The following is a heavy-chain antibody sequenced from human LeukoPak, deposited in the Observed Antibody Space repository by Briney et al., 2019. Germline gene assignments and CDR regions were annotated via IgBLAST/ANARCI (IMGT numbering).Heavy chain of an antibody. D-gene: IGHD3-22*01. CDR3: ASSTYYYDSSGYYFDY. CDR1: GYTFTSYG. V-gene: IGHV1-18*01. CDR2: ISAYNGNT. Sequence: GASVKVSCKASGYTFTSYGISWVRQAPGQGLEWMGWISAYNGNTNYAQKLQGRVTMTTDTSTSTAYMELRSLRSDDTAVCYCASSTYYYDSSGYYFDYWGQGTLVTVSS. J-gene: IGHJ4*02.